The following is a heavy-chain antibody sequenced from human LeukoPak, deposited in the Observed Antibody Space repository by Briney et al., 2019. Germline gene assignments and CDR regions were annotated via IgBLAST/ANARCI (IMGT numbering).Heavy chain of an antibody. CDR2: INPGDSHT. CDR1: GYSFTNYR. CDR3: ARHGDGFRY. V-gene: IGHV5-51*01. D-gene: IGHD2-21*02. Sequence: GESLKISCKGSGYSFTNYRIGWVRQMPGKGQKWMGIINPGDSHTTYSPSFQGQVTILADKSITTAYLQWSSLEASDTAIYYCARHGDGFRYWGQGTLVTVSS. J-gene: IGHJ4*02.